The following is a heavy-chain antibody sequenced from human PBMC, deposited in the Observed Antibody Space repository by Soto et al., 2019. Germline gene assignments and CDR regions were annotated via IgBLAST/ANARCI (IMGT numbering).Heavy chain of an antibody. J-gene: IGHJ5*02. CDR1: GYTFTSYD. V-gene: IGHV1-8*01. CDR3: AREMSAAGTGWFDP. Sequence: QVQLVQSGAEVKKPGASVKVSCQASGYTFTSYDINWVRQATGQGLEWMGWMNPNSGNTGYAQKFQGRVTMTRNTSISTAYMELSSLRSEDTAVYYCAREMSAAGTGWFDPWGQGTLVTVSS. D-gene: IGHD6-13*01. CDR2: MNPNSGNT.